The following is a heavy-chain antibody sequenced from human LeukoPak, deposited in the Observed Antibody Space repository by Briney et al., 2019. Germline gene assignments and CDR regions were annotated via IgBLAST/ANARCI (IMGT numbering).Heavy chain of an antibody. Sequence: PSETLSLTCAVYGGSFSGYYWSWIRQPPGKGLEWIGEINHSGSTNYNPSLKSRVTISVDTSKNRFSLKLSSVTAADTAVYYCARGLYDFWSGYYIAWFDPWGQGTLVTVSS. CDR3: ARGLYDFWSGYYIAWFDP. J-gene: IGHJ5*02. D-gene: IGHD3-3*01. CDR1: GGSFSGYY. V-gene: IGHV4-34*01. CDR2: INHSGST.